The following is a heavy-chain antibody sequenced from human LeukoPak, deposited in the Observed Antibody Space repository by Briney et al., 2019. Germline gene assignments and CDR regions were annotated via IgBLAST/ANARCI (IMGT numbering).Heavy chain of an antibody. CDR2: IYSGGST. V-gene: IGHV3-66*01. D-gene: IGHD5-12*01. CDR1: GLTVSSNY. Sequence: GGSLRLSCVASGLTVSSNYMSWVRQAPGKGLEWVSLIYSGGSTYYADSVRGRFTISRDDSKNTLFLQMNSLRAEDTAVYYWARADVATIPYFDYWGQGTLVTVSS. CDR3: ARADVATIPYFDY. J-gene: IGHJ4*02.